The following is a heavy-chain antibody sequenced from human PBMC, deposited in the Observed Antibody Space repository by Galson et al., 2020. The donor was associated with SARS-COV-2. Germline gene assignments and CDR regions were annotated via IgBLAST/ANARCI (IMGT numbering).Heavy chain of an antibody. CDR2: ISYDGRNK. D-gene: IGHD3-22*01. V-gene: IGHV3-30*04. J-gene: IGHJ6*02. CDR3: ARDYYDSSGYSTNGMDV. Sequence: GGSLRLSCVASGFTFSRYALHWVRQAPGKGLEWVAVISYDGRNKHYADSVKGRFTISRDNSKNTLYLQMNSLRPEDTAVYSCARDYYDSSGYSTNGMDVWGQGTTVTVSS. CDR1: GFTFSRYA.